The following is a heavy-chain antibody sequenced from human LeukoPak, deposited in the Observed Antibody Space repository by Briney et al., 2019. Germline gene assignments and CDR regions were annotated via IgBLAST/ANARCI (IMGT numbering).Heavy chain of an antibody. V-gene: IGHV3-15*01. CDR1: EFTFSNAW. Sequence: GGSLRLSCAASEFTFSNAWMSWVRQAPGKGLEWVGRIKAKIDDGTTDYAAPVKGRFTISRDDSKNTLYLQLNSLKTEDTAVYYCTTGGYADSARNYYHFGMDVWGQGTTVTVS. J-gene: IGHJ6*02. CDR2: IKAKIDDGTT. D-gene: IGHD4-17*01. CDR3: TTGGYADSARNYYHFGMDV.